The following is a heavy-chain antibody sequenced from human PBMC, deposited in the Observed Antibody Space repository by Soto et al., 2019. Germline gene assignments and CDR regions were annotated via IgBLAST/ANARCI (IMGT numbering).Heavy chain of an antibody. CDR2: ISGSGGST. D-gene: IGHD2-15*01. Sequence: EVQLLESGGGLVQPGGSLRLSCAASGFTFSSYAMSWVRQAPGKGLEWVSAISGSGGSTYYADSVKGRFTISRDNSKNTLYLPMNSLRAEDTAVYYCAQDLGALRGYSGYWGQGTLVTVSS. CDR1: GFTFSSYA. V-gene: IGHV3-23*01. J-gene: IGHJ4*02. CDR3: AQDLGALRGYSGY.